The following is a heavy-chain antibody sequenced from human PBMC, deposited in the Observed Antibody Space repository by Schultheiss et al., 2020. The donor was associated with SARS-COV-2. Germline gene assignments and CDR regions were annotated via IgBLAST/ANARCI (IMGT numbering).Heavy chain of an antibody. V-gene: IGHV1-18*04. CDR3: ARRPSYDSSYDY. CDR2: ISAYNGNT. J-gene: IGHJ4*02. D-gene: IGHD3-22*01. CDR1: GYTFTSYG. Sequence: ASVKVSCKASGYTFTSYGISWVRQAPGQGLEWMGWISAYNGNTNYAQKLQGRVTMTTDTSTSTAYMELSRLRSDDTAVYYCARRPSYDSSYDYWGQGTLVTVSS.